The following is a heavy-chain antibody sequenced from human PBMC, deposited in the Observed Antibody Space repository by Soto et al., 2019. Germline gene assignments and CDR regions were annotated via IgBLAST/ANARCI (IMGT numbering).Heavy chain of an antibody. CDR1: GGSISSSSYY. V-gene: IGHV4-39*01. D-gene: IGHD3-9*01. Sequence: SETLSLTCTVSGGSISSSSYYWGWIRQPPGKGLEWIGSIYYSGSTYYNPSLKSRVTISVDTSKNQFSLKLSSVTAEDTAVYYCARHDWAKPFDYWGQGTLVTVS. CDR2: IYYSGST. CDR3: ARHDWAKPFDY. J-gene: IGHJ4*02.